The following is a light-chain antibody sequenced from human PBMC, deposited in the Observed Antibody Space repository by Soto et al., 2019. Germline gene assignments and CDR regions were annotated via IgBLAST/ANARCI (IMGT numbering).Light chain of an antibody. CDR3: QQCSNWPIT. V-gene: IGKV3-11*01. Sequence: EIALTKSPASLSLSNGERATLFCRVNQSVGSYLAWYQQKPGQAPRLLIYDASNRATGIPARFSGSGSGTDFTLTISSLEPEDFAVYFCQQCSNWPITFGQGTRLEIK. CDR2: DAS. J-gene: IGKJ5*01. CDR1: QSVGSY.